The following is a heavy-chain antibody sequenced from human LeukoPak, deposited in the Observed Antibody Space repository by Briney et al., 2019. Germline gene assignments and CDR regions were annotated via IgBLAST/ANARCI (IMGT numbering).Heavy chain of an antibody. V-gene: IGHV3-23*01. J-gene: IGHJ4*02. CDR3: AKQTLSSSASLVNDY. Sequence: PGGSLRLSCAASGFTFSSYAMSWVRQAPGKGLEWVSAISGSGGSTYYADSVKGRFTISRDNSKNTLYLQMNSLRAEDTAVYYCAKQTLSSSASLVNDYWGQGTLVTVSS. D-gene: IGHD6-6*01. CDR2: ISGSGGST. CDR1: GFTFSSYA.